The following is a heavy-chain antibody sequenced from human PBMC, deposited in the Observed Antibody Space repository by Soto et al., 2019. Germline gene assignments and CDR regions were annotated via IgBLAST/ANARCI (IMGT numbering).Heavy chain of an antibody. CDR1: GESFSVYY. Sequence: SSETLSLTCGVYGESFSVYYWRWIRQPPWKGLEWVREINHSGSTNYNPSLKSRVTISVDTSQNHLSLKLSSVTAADTAVYYCAREKHPWVAVPVRQLKSTWWSDSWGQGTLVNVSS. V-gene: IGHV4-34*01. CDR3: AREKHPWVAVPVRQLKSTWWSDS. D-gene: IGHD6-19*01. J-gene: IGHJ5*01. CDR2: INHSGST.